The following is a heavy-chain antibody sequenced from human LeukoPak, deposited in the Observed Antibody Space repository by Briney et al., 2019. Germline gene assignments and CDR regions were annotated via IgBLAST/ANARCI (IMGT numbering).Heavy chain of an antibody. CDR3: ARGNDFWSGYYPYFDY. D-gene: IGHD3-3*01. CDR2: ISSSSSYI. CDR1: GFTFSSYS. V-gene: IGHV3-21*01. Sequence: GGSLRLSCAASGFTFSSYSMNWVRQAPGKGLEWVSSISSSSSYIYYADSVKGRFTISRDNAKNSLFLQMNSVTAEDTSVYYCARGNDFWSGYYPYFDYWGQGTLVTVSS. J-gene: IGHJ4*02.